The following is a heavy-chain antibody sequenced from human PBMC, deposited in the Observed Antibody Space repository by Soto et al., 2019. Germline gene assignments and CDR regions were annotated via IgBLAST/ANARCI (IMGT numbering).Heavy chain of an antibody. Sequence: QVQLVQSGAEVKKPGSSVKVSCKASGGTFSSYTISWVRQAPGQGLEWMGRIIPILGIANYAQKFQGRVTITADKSTSTAYMELSSLRSEDTAVYYCARGSHAEGTMISIWGQGTMATVSS. CDR1: GGTFSSYT. V-gene: IGHV1-69*02. J-gene: IGHJ3*02. D-gene: IGHD3-22*01. CDR2: IIPILGIA. CDR3: ARGSHAEGTMISI.